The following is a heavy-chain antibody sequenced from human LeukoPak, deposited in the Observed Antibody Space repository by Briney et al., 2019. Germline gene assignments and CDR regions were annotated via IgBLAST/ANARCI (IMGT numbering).Heavy chain of an antibody. CDR1: GFTFSSYS. J-gene: IGHJ4*02. Sequence: GGSLRLACAASGFTFSSYSMNWVRQAPGKGLEWVSSISSSSSYIYYADSVKGRFTISRDNAKNSLYLQMNSLRAEDTAVYYCARSIVGAFDYWGQGTLVTVSS. D-gene: IGHD1-26*01. CDR3: ARSIVGAFDY. CDR2: ISSSSSYI. V-gene: IGHV3-21*01.